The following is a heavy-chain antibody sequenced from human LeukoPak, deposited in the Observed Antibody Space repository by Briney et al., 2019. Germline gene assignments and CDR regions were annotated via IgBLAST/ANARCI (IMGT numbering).Heavy chain of an antibody. V-gene: IGHV3-15*01. D-gene: IGHD3-10*01. CDR3: ALPWGSGSYYDY. CDR2: IKSKTDGGTT. CDR1: GFTFSNAW. Sequence: PGGSLRLSCAASGFTFSNAWLNWVRQAPGKGLEWVGHIKSKTDGGTTDYAAPVKGRFTISRDDSNNTLFLQMNSLKTEDTAVYYCALPWGSGSYYDYWGQGTLVTVSS. J-gene: IGHJ4*02.